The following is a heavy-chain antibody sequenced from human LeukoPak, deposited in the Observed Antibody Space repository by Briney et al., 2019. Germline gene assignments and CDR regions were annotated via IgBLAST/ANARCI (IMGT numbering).Heavy chain of an antibody. Sequence: GGSLRLSCASSGFTVSSNYMSWVRQAPGKGLEWVSVIYSGGSTYYADSVKGRFTISRDNSKNTLYLQMNSLRAEDTAVYYCARGIAAAGTWEYYFDYWGQETLVTVSS. CDR3: ARGIAAAGTWEYYFDY. CDR1: GFTVSSNY. V-gene: IGHV3-53*01. D-gene: IGHD6-13*01. CDR2: IYSGGST. J-gene: IGHJ4*02.